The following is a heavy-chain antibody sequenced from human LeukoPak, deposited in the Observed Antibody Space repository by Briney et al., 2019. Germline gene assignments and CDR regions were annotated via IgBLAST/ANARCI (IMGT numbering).Heavy chain of an antibody. CDR1: GFTVSSKY. CDR2: IYTGGGT. D-gene: IGHD6-13*01. V-gene: IGHV3-66*04. J-gene: IGHJ4*02. Sequence: PGGSLRLSCAASGFTVSSKYMSWVRQAPGKGLEWVSVIYTGGGTYYADSVKGRFTISRDNSKNTLYIQMNSLRAEDTAVYYCARHEEAAGAGAVDYWGQGTLVTVSS. CDR3: ARHEEAAGAGAVDY.